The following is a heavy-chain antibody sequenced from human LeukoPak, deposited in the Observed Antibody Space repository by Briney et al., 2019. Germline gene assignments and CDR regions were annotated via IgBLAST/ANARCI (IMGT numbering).Heavy chain of an antibody. CDR3: ARDQDSSGWYNWFDP. CDR2: ISSSGYTI. CDR1: GFTFSDYY. J-gene: IGHJ5*02. V-gene: IGHV3-11*01. D-gene: IGHD6-19*01. Sequence: GGSLRLSCAASGFTFSDYYMSWIRQAPGKGLEWISYISSSGYTIYYADSVKGRFTISRDNAKNSLYLQMNSLRAEDTAVYYCARDQDSSGWYNWFDPWGQGTLVTVSS.